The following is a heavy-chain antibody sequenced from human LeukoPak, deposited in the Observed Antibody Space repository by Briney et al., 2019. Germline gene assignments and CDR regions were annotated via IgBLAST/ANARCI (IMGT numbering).Heavy chain of an antibody. J-gene: IGHJ4*02. V-gene: IGHV3-15*01. CDR1: GFTFSNAW. CDR3: AKDLDYYGSGSLTPDY. CDR2: IKSKADGGTT. D-gene: IGHD3-10*01. Sequence: GGSLRLSCAASGFTFSNAWMSWVRQAPGKGLEWVGRIKSKADGGTTDYAAPVKGRFTISRDDSKNTLYLQMNSLKTEDTAVYYCAKDLDYYGSGSLTPDYWGQGTLVTVSS.